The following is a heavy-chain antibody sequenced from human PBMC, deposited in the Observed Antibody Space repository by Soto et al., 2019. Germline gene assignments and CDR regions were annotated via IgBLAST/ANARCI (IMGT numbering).Heavy chain of an antibody. Sequence: QVRLVQSWAEVKKPGASVKVSCTASGYTFISQYLNWVRQAPGQGLEWMGMINPSGGSTTYAQKFQGRGTMTRDTATSTVYMELSSLRSEDTAVYYCAREDTANGGAFDIWGQGTMVTVSS. CDR2: INPSGGST. D-gene: IGHD5-18*01. V-gene: IGHV1-46*01. J-gene: IGHJ3*02. CDR3: AREDTANGGAFDI. CDR1: GYTFISQY.